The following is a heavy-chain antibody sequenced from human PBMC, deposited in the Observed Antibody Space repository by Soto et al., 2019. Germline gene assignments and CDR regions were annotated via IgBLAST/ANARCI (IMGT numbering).Heavy chain of an antibody. J-gene: IGHJ6*02. CDR2: ISYDGSNK. CDR1: GFTFSSYA. Sequence: GGSLRLSCAASGFTFSSYAMHWVRQAPGKGLEWVAVISYDGSNKYYADSVKGRFTISRDNSKNTLYLQMNSLRAEDTAVYYCARAYYDSSGYYYGYYYYGMDVWGQGTTVTVSS. D-gene: IGHD3-22*01. V-gene: IGHV3-30-3*01. CDR3: ARAYYDSSGYYYGYYYYGMDV.